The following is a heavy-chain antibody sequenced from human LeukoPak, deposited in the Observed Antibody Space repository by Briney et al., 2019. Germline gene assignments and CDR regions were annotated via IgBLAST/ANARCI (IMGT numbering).Heavy chain of an antibody. J-gene: IGHJ5*02. CDR3: AKALLVGATTSALDWFDP. CDR1: GYTLTELS. V-gene: IGHV1-24*01. CDR2: FDPEDGET. D-gene: IGHD1-26*01. Sequence: ASVKVSCKVSGYTLTELSMHWVRQAPGKGLEWMGGFDPEDGETIYAQKFQGRVTMTEDTSTDTAYMELSSLRSEDTAVYYCAKALLVGATTSALDWFDPWGQGTLVTVSS.